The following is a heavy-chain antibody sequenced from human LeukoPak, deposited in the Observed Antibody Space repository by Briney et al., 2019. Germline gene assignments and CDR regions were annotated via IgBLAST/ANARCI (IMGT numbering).Heavy chain of an antibody. Sequence: PSETLSLTCTVSGGSISSSSYYWGWIRQPPGKGLEWIGSIYYSGSTYYNPSPKSRVTMSVDTSKNQFSLKLSSVTAADTAVYYCARDRYYGSGSLFDYWGQGTLVTVSS. D-gene: IGHD3-10*01. CDR3: ARDRYYGSGSLFDY. CDR2: IYYSGST. CDR1: GGSISSSSYY. J-gene: IGHJ4*02. V-gene: IGHV4-39*07.